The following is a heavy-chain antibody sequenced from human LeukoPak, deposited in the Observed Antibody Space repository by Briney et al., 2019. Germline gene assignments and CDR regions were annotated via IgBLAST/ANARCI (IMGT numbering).Heavy chain of an antibody. CDR1: GFTFSSYT. D-gene: IGHD6-13*01. CDR2: ISSNGGGT. J-gene: IGHJ4*02. Sequence: PGGSLKLSCAASGFTFSSYTMHWVRQAPGKGLEYVSTISSNGGGTYYANSVKGRFTISRDNSKNTLYLQMGSLRAEDMAVYYCARGNRQQLVGEFDYWGQGTLVTVSS. CDR3: ARGNRQQLVGEFDY. V-gene: IGHV3-64*01.